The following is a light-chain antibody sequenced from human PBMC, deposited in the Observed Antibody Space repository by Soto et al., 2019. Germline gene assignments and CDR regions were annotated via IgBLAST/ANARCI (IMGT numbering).Light chain of an antibody. CDR1: QGISSY. Sequence: IQLTQPPSSLSASVGDRVTITCRASQGISSYLAWYQQRPGKAPNLLIYAASTLHSGVPSRFSGSGSGTDFTLTISSLQPEDFATYYCQQLNSYPQTFCQGTKVDIK. J-gene: IGKJ1*01. V-gene: IGKV1-9*01. CDR2: AAS. CDR3: QQLNSYPQT.